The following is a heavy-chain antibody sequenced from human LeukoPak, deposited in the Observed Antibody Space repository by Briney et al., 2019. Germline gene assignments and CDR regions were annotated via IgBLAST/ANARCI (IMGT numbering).Heavy chain of an antibody. CDR3: ARDNNWNPFDY. J-gene: IGHJ4*02. D-gene: IGHD1-20*01. V-gene: IGHV3-21*01. Sequence: GGSLRLSCAASGFTLGTYAMNWVRQAPGKGLEWVSSISSSSSYIYYADSVKGRFTISRDNAKNSLYLQMNSLRAEDTAVYYCARDNNWNPFDYWGQGTLVTVSS. CDR2: ISSSSSYI. CDR1: GFTLGTYA.